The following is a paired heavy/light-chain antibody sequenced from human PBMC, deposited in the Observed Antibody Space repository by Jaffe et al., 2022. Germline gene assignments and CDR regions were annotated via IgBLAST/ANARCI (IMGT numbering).Heavy chain of an antibody. CDR1: GGTFSSYA. D-gene: IGHD4-17*01. CDR3: ARVHMSVTPDAAYLDYYYYMDV. V-gene: IGHV1-69*05. J-gene: IGHJ6*03. CDR2: IIPIFGTA. Sequence: QVQLVQSGAEVKKPGSSVKVSCKASGGTFSSYAISWVRQAPGQGLEWMGGIIPIFGTANYAQKFQGRVTITTDESTSTAYMELSSLRSEDTAVYYCARVHMSVTPDAAYLDYYYYMDVWGKGTTVTVSS.
Light chain of an antibody. CDR2: WAS. Sequence: DIVMTQSPDSLAVSLGERATINCKSSQSVLYSSNNKNYLAWYQQKPGQPPKLLIYWASTRESGVPDRFSGSGSGTDFTLTISSLQAEDVAVYYCQQYYSTPPRFGQGTKVEIK. J-gene: IGKJ1*01. CDR1: QSVLYSSNNKNY. V-gene: IGKV4-1*01. CDR3: QQYYSTPPR.